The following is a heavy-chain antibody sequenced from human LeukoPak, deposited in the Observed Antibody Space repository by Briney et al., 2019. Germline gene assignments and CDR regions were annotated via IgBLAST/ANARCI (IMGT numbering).Heavy chain of an antibody. CDR3: ARDYGDYTRYYYYMDV. CDR1: GFTCSSYW. V-gene: IGHV3-7*01. J-gene: IGHJ6*03. CDR2: IKQDGSEK. D-gene: IGHD4-17*01. Sequence: GGSLRLSCAASGFTCSSYWMSWVRQAPGKGLEWVANIKQDGSEKYYVDSVKGRFTISRDNAKSSLYLQMNSLRAEDTAVYYCARDYGDYTRYYYYMDVWGKGTTVTVSS.